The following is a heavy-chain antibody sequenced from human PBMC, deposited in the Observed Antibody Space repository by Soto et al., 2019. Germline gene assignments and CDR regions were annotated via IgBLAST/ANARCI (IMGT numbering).Heavy chain of an antibody. D-gene: IGHD2-2*01. CDR3: ARVAGRGYCSSTSCPWAFDI. V-gene: IGHV4-30-2*01. CDR2: IYHSGST. Sequence: SETLSLTCAVSGGSISSGGYSWSWIRQPPGKGLEWIGYIYHSGSTYCNPSLKSRVTISVDRSKNQFSLKLSSVTAADTAVYYCARVAGRGYCSSTSCPWAFDIWGQGAMVTVSS. J-gene: IGHJ3*02. CDR1: GGSISSGGYS.